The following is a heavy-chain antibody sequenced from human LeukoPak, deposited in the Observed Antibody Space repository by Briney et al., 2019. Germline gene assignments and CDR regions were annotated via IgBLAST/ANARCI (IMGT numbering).Heavy chain of an antibody. V-gene: IGHV4-59*01. CDR1: GGSTKGSY. D-gene: IGHD3-10*01. J-gene: IGHJ6*02. CDR2: IYYSGAT. CDR3: ARLFGVRGSGYMDV. Sequence: SETLSLTCTVSGGSTKGSYWTWIRQPPGKGLECIGYIYYSGATNYNPSLKRRVTISVDTSSNQLSLRLRSVTAADTAVYYCARLFGVRGSGYMDVWGQGTTVTVSS.